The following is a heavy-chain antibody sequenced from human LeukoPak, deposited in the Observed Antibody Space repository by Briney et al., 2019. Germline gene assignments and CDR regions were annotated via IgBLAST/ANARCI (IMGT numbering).Heavy chain of an antibody. CDR3: ARGDTAMATLSY. V-gene: IGHV3-9*01. J-gene: IGHJ4*02. D-gene: IGHD5-18*01. CDR2: ISWNSGSI. Sequence: PGGSLRLSCAASGFTFDRYAMHWVRQAPGKGLEWVSGISWNSGSIGYADSVKGRFTISRDNAKNSLDLQMNSLRSDDTAVYYCARGDTAMATLSYWGQGTLVTVSS. CDR1: GFTFDRYA.